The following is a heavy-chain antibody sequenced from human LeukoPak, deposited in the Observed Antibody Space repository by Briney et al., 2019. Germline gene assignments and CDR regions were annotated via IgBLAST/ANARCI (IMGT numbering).Heavy chain of an antibody. Sequence: PGGSLRLSCAASGFTFSSYGTHWVRQAPGKGLEWVAVISYDGSNKYYADSVKGRFTISRDNSENTLYLQMNSLRAEDTAVYYCAKDGGRFFTMIVEGHFDYWGQGTLVTVSS. CDR3: AKDGGRFFTMIVEGHFDY. D-gene: IGHD3-22*01. V-gene: IGHV3-30*18. CDR1: GFTFSSYG. J-gene: IGHJ4*02. CDR2: ISYDGSNK.